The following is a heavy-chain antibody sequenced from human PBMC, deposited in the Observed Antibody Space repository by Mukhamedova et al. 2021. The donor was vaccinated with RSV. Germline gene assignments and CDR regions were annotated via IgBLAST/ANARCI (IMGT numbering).Heavy chain of an antibody. CDR2: INHSGST. V-gene: IGHV4-34*01. CDR3: ARASYCSSTSCYARIDYYYYYYMDV. D-gene: IGHD2-2*01. Sequence: GEINHSGSTNYNPSLKSRVTISVDTSKNQFSLKLSSVTAADTAVYYCARASYCSSTSCYARIDYYYYYYMDVWGKGTKVTVSS. J-gene: IGHJ6*03.